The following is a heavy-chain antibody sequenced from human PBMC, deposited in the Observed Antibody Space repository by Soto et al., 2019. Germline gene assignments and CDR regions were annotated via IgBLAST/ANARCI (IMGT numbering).Heavy chain of an antibody. CDR2: VYYSGST. CDR1: GGAIFISY. D-gene: IGHD2-15*01. CDR3: ARVPAASRWFDP. V-gene: IGHV4-59*01. Sequence: PSETMALTCTVSGGAIFISYWTWIRQPPGKGLEWIGNVYYSGSTNYNPSLKSRITISVDTSKNQFSLNLSSVTAADTAVYYCARVPAASRWFDPWGQGTLVTVSS. J-gene: IGHJ5*02.